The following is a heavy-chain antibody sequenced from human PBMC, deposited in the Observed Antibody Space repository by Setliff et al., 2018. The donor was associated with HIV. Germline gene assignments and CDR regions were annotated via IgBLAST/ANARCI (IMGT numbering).Heavy chain of an antibody. CDR1: GYTLTELS. CDR3: ARESPDSSGYYRAFDI. D-gene: IGHD3-22*01. CDR2: INPSGGST. V-gene: IGHV1-46*01. Sequence: ASVKVSCKVSGYTLTELSMHWVRQAPGQGLEWMGIINPSGGSTSYAQKFQGRVTMTRDTSTSTVYMELSSLRSEDTAVYYCARESPDSSGYYRAFDIWGQGTMVTV. J-gene: IGHJ3*02.